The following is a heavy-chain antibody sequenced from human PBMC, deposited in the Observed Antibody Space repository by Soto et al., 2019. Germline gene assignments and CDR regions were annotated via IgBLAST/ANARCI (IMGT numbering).Heavy chain of an antibody. D-gene: IGHD6-19*01. CDR1: GFTFSDYA. V-gene: IGHV3-30*18. CDR3: AKAGRQWLVTSAFNY. CDR2: VSHDGRNT. J-gene: IGHJ4*02. Sequence: VQLVESGGGVVQPGRSLRLSCAASGFTFSDYAMHWVRQAPGKGLEWVAVVSHDGRNTHYADSVKGRFTISRDSSQNTVAPELTSLRAEDTAVYYCAKAGRQWLVTSAFNYWGQGALVTVSS.